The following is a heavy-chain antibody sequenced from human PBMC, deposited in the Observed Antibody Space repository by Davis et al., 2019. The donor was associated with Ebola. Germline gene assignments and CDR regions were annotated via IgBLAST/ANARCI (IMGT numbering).Heavy chain of an antibody. Sequence: GESLKISCAVSGFTFSNYWMHWVRQAPGKGLVWVSRINSDGSSTNYADSVKGRFTISRDNAKNTLNLQMNSLRAEDTAVYYCARDPYCSSSSSCQSSFFDYWGQGTLVTVSS. CDR3: ARDPYCSSSSSCQSSFFDY. CDR2: INSDGSST. CDR1: GFTFSNYW. V-gene: IGHV3-74*01. J-gene: IGHJ4*02. D-gene: IGHD2-15*01.